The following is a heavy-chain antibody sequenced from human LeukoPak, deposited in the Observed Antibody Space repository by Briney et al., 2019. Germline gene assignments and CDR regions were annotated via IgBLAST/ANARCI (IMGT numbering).Heavy chain of an antibody. CDR1: GYTFTSYD. D-gene: IGHD5-18*01. J-gene: IGHJ4*02. Sequence: ASVKVSCKASGYTFTSYDINWVRQATGQGLEWMGWMNPNSGNTGYAQKFQGRVTMSRNTSISTVYMELSSLRSEDTAVYYCARGYSYGTWWDYWGQGTLVTVSS. CDR2: MNPNSGNT. CDR3: ARGYSYGTWWDY. V-gene: IGHV1-8*01.